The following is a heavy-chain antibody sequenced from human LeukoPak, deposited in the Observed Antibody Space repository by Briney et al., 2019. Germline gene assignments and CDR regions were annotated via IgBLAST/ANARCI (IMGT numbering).Heavy chain of an antibody. Sequence: GASVKVSCKASGYPFTGYYLHWVRQAPGQGLEWMGWISGDNSNTKYAEKIQGRVTMTTDTSTSTAYMELRSLRSDDTAVYYCARDELLGYGMDVWGQGTTVTVSS. V-gene: IGHV1-18*04. CDR2: ISGDNSNT. CDR3: ARDELLGYGMDV. D-gene: IGHD1-7*01. J-gene: IGHJ6*02. CDR1: GYPFTGYY.